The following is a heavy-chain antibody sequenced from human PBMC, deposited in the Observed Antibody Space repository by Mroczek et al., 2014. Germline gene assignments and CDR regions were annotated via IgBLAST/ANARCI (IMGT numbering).Heavy chain of an antibody. V-gene: IGHV3-33*01. J-gene: IGHJ2*01. CDR1: GFTFSSYG. D-gene: IGHD2-2*01. CDR2: IWYDGSNK. Sequence: ESGGGVVQPGRSLRLSCAASGFTFSSYGMHWVRQAPGKGLEWVAVIWYDGSNKYYADSVKGRFTISRDNSKNTLYLQMNSLRAEDTAVYYCAREGDIVVVPAEYDWYFDLWGRGTPGHCLL. CDR3: AREGDIVVVPAEYDWYFDL.